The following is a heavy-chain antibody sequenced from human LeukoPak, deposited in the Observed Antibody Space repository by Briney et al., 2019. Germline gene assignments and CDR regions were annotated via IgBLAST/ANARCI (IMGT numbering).Heavy chain of an antibody. Sequence: PGGSLRLSCAASGFTFSSYDMHWVRQATGKGLEWVSAIGTAGDTYYPGSVKGRFTISRENAKNSLYLQMNSLRAGDTAVYYCARGVVGAKSTYYLDYWGQGTLVTVSS. CDR3: ARGVVGAKSTYYLDY. D-gene: IGHD1-26*01. V-gene: IGHV3-13*01. J-gene: IGHJ4*02. CDR2: IGTAGDT. CDR1: GFTFSSYD.